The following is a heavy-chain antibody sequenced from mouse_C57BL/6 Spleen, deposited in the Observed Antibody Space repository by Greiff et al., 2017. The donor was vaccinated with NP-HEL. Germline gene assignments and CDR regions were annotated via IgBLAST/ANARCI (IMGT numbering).Heavy chain of an antibody. Sequence: QVQLQQPGAELVKPGASVKLSCKASGYTFTSYWMHWVKQRPGQGLEWIGMIHPNSGSTNYNEKFKSKATLTVDKSSSTAYMQLSSLTSEDSAVYYWARGGYDGYYAMDYWGQGTSVTVSS. V-gene: IGHV1-64*01. D-gene: IGHD2-2*01. CDR3: ARGGYDGYYAMDY. J-gene: IGHJ4*01. CDR2: IHPNSGST. CDR1: GYTFTSYW.